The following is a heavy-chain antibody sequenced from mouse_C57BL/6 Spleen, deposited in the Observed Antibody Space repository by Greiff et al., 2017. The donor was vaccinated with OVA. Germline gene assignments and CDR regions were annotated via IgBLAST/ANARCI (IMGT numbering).Heavy chain of an antibody. J-gene: IGHJ3*01. CDR1: GYTFTDYE. D-gene: IGHD2-4*01. Sequence: VKLQQSGAELVRPGASVTLSCKASGYTFTDYEMHWVKQTPVHGLEWIGAIDPETGGTAYNQKFKGKAILTADKSSSTAYMELRSLTSEDSAVYYCTRHDSFAYWGQGTLVTVSA. V-gene: IGHV1-15*01. CDR2: IDPETGGT. CDR3: TRHDSFAY.